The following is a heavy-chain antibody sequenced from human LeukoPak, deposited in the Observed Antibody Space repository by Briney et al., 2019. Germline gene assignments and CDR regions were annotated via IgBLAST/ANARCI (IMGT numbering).Heavy chain of an antibody. Sequence: PGGSLRLSCAASGFTFSSYAMSWVRQAPGKGLEWVSAISGSGGSIYYADSVKGRFTISRDNSKNTLYLQMNSLRAEDTAVYYCAKGSITMVRGVIISLDYWAREPWSPSPQ. D-gene: IGHD3-10*01. CDR3: AKGSITMVRGVIISLDY. CDR2: ISGSGGSI. CDR1: GFTFSSYA. V-gene: IGHV3-23*01. J-gene: IGHJ4*02.